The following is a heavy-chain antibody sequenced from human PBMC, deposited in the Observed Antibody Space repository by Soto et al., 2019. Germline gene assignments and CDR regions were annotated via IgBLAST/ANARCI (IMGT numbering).Heavy chain of an antibody. J-gene: IGHJ6*02. CDR2: IIPIFGTS. D-gene: IGHD6-13*01. Sequence: ASVKVSCKASGGTFSSYAISWVRQAPGQGLEWMGGIIPIFGTSNYAQKFQGRVTITADESTSTAYMELGSLRSEDTAVYYCARDPSGIAAAGTHYYYDGMDVWGQGITVTVSS. CDR1: GGTFSSYA. V-gene: IGHV1-69*13. CDR3: ARDPSGIAAAGTHYYYDGMDV.